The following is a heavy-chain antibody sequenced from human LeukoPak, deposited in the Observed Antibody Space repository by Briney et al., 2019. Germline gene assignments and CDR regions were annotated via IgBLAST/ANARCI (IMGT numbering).Heavy chain of an antibody. D-gene: IGHD3-10*01. CDR3: AKQSGFGNVDYYYYYMDV. J-gene: IGHJ6*03. V-gene: IGHV3-48*03. Sequence: GGSLRLSCAASGFTFSSYEMNWVRQAPGKGLEWVSYISSSGSTIYYADSVKGRFTISRDNAKNSLYLQMNSLRAEDTAVYYCAKQSGFGNVDYYYYYMDVWGEGTTVTISS. CDR2: ISSSGSTI. CDR1: GFTFSSYE.